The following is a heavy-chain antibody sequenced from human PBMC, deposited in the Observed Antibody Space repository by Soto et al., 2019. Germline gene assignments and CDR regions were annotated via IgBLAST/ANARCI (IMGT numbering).Heavy chain of an antibody. CDR3: ARAVRRIAAAGRPGPYYYYGMDV. J-gene: IGHJ6*02. CDR1: GFTFSSYG. CDR2: IWYDGSNK. D-gene: IGHD6-13*01. V-gene: IGHV3-33*01. Sequence: GGSLRLSCAASGFTFSSYGMHWVRHAPGKGLEWVAVIWYDGSNKYYADSVKGRFTISRDNSKNTLYLQMNSLRAEGTAVYYCARAVRRIAAAGRPGPYYYYGMDVWGQATTVTV.